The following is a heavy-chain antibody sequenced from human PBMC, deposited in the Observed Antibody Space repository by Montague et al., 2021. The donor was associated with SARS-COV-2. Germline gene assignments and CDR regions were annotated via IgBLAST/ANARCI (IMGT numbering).Heavy chain of an antibody. V-gene: IGHV4-59*01. J-gene: IGHJ4*02. CDR1: GGSIRSYY. D-gene: IGHD4-23*01. CDR2: VHYTGST. Sequence: SETLSLTCEVSGGSIRSYYWSWIRQSPGKGLEWIGYVHYTGSTKYNPSLKSRVSFSVDASKNEFSLRLTSVSAADTAVYYCARGGGDYGGNPFDYWGQGTLVTVSS. CDR3: ARGGGDYGGNPFDY.